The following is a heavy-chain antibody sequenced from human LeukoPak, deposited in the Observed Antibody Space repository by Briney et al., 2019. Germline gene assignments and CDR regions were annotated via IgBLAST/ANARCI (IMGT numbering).Heavy chain of an antibody. CDR3: ARGFRGDNFDY. J-gene: IGHJ4*02. D-gene: IGHD7-27*01. V-gene: IGHV4-4*02. CDR2: IFHSGST. CDR1: GDSISSSTW. Sequence: SGPTLVKPSGTLSLTCAVSGDSISSSTWWSWVRQPPGRGLEWIGEIFHSGSTNDNPSLKSRVTISVDKSKNQFSLKLSSVTAADTAVYFCARGFRGDNFDYWGQGTLVTVSS.